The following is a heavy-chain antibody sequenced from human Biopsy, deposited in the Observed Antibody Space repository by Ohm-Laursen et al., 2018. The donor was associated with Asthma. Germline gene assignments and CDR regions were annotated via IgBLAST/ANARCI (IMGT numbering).Heavy chain of an antibody. V-gene: IGHV3-30*07. CDR2: ISKDASTQ. J-gene: IGHJ4*02. CDR3: ARDPAGYYYFDY. CDR1: GFSFSNFA. D-gene: IGHD3-22*01. Sequence: SLRLSCAAFGFSFSNFAIHWVRQAPGKGLEWVGVISKDASTQDYADSVKGRFTMARDNSKNTLDLQMNSLRAEDTAVYYCARDPAGYYYFDYWGQGTLVTVSS.